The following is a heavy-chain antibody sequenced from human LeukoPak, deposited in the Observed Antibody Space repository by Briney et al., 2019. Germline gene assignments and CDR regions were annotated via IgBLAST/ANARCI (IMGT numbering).Heavy chain of an antibody. D-gene: IGHD2-2*01. Sequence: GSSVTVSCKSSGYSFTSYYMHWVRQAPGPGIELMGITNLSGGSTSYEQKFQGRVPMTRDKSTSTVYMELSSLRSEDTAVYSCAREIRSEIVVVPAAMRVGAFNIGGEGTMVTVSS. CDR3: AREIRSEIVVVPAAMRVGAFNI. CDR2: TNLSGGST. J-gene: IGHJ3*02. V-gene: IGHV1-46*01. CDR1: GYSFTSYY.